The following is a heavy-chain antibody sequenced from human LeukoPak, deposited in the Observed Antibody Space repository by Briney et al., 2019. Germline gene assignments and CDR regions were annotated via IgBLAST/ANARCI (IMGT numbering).Heavy chain of an antibody. CDR3: ARYCSSTSCYYFDY. V-gene: IGHV4-59*08. CDR2: IYYSGST. CDR1: GGSISNYY. D-gene: IGHD2-2*01. J-gene: IGHJ4*02. Sequence: SETLSLTCTVSGGSISNYYWSWIRQPPGKGLEWIGYIYYSGSTNYNPSLKSRVTISVDTSKNQFSLKLSSVTAADTAVYYCARYCSSTSCYYFDYWGQGTLVTVSS.